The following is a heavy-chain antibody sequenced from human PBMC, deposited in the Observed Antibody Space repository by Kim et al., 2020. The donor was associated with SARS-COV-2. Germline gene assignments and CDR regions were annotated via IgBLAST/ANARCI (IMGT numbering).Heavy chain of an antibody. V-gene: IGHV4-39*01. CDR1: GGSISSSSYY. CDR3: ARHAYSSSSLQWLAPFDY. CDR2: IYYSGST. D-gene: IGHD6-19*01. J-gene: IGHJ4*02. Sequence: SETLSLTCTVSGGSISSSSYYWGWIRQPPGKGLEWLGSIYYSGSTYYTPSLKSRVTISVDTSKNQFSLKLSSVTAADTAVYYCARHAYSSSSLQWLAPFDYWGQGTLVTVSS.